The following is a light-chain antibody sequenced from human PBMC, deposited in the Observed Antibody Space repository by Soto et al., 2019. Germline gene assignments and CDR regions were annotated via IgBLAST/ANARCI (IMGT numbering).Light chain of an antibody. Sequence: DIQMTQSPSSLSASIGDRVTITCRASQSVSSYLNWYQQKPGRAHKLLIYAASSLQSGVPSRFSGSGSGTDFILTISSLQREDFATYYCQQSYSTPLTVGGGTKVEIK. V-gene: IGKV1-39*01. CDR1: QSVSSY. CDR3: QQSYSTPLT. J-gene: IGKJ4*01. CDR2: AAS.